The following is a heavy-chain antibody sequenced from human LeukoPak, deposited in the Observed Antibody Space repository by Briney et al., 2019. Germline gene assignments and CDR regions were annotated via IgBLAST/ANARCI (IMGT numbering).Heavy chain of an antibody. D-gene: IGHD3-10*01. CDR1: GYTFTSYY. J-gene: IGHJ4*02. CDR2: INPSGGST. CDR3: ARDFTMVRGVNSFDC. Sequence: ASVKVSCKASGYTFTSYYMHWVRQAPGQGLEWMGIINPSGGSTSYAQKFQGRVTMTRDTSTSTVYMELSSLRSEDTAVYYCARDFTMVRGVNSFDCWGQGTLVTVSS. V-gene: IGHV1-46*01.